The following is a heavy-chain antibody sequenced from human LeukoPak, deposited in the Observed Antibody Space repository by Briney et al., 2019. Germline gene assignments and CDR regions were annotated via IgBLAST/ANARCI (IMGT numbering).Heavy chain of an antibody. CDR1: GGSISSSNW. CDR2: IYHSGST. J-gene: IGHJ5*02. D-gene: IGHD6-19*01. CDR3: ARAKQWLVGNWFDP. V-gene: IGHV4-4*02. Sequence: SETLSLTCAVSGGSISSSNWWSWVRQPPGKGLEWIGEIYHSGSTNYNPSLKSRVTISVDTSKNQFSLKLSSVTAADTAVYYCARAKQWLVGNWFDPWGQGTLVTVSS.